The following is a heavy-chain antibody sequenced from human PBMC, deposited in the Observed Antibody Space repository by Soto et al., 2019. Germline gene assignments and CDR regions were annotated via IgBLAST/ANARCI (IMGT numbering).Heavy chain of an antibody. V-gene: IGHV3-33*01. CDR1: GFTFSSYG. CDR2: IWYDGSNK. CDR3: ARGAAPKSLYYYYYGKDV. Sequence: QVQLVESGGGVVQPGRSLRLSCAASGFTFSSYGMHWVRQAPGKGLEWVAVIWYDGSNKYYADSVKGRFTISRDNSKNTLYLQMNSLRAEDTAVYYCARGAAPKSLYYYYYGKDVWGQGTTVTVSS. J-gene: IGHJ6*02. D-gene: IGHD6-13*01.